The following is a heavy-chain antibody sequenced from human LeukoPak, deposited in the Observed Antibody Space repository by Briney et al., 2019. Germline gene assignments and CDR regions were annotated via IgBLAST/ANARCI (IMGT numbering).Heavy chain of an antibody. CDR1: GFTLRSYV. Sequence: PGGSLRLSCAASGFTLRSYVMNWVRQAPGKGLEWVSYISSSGSTIYYADSVKGRFTISRDNAKNSLYLQMNSLRAEDTAVYYCARTENYYGSGTSNWFDPWGQGTLVTVSS. D-gene: IGHD3-10*01. V-gene: IGHV3-48*03. CDR3: ARTENYYGSGTSNWFDP. CDR2: ISSSGSTI. J-gene: IGHJ5*02.